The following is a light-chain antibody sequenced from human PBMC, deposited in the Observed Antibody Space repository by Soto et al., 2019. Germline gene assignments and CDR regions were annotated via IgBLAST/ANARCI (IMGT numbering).Light chain of an antibody. V-gene: IGKV1-39*01. Sequence: DIQMTQSPSSLSASLEDRVIITCRASQSISNHLNWYQQKPGKAPKLLIFAASSLQSGVPSRFSGSRSGPDFTLTISSLQPEDFATYYCQQSYSSPPTFGQGTKV. J-gene: IGKJ1*01. CDR2: AAS. CDR3: QQSYSSPPT. CDR1: QSISNH.